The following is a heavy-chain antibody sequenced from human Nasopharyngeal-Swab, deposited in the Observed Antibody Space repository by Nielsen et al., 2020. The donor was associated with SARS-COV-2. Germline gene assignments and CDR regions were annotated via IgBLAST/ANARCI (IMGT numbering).Heavy chain of an antibody. J-gene: IGHJ4*02. CDR2: IYYSGST. D-gene: IGHD4/OR15-4a*01. Sequence: SETLSLTCTVSGGSISSSSYYWGWIRQPPGKGLEWIGSIYYSGSTYYNPSLKSRVTISVDTSKNQFSLKLSSVTAADTAVYYFARHPLVLMGMVVTEGYYFDYWGQGTLVTVSS. CDR1: GGSISSSSYY. CDR3: ARHPLVLMGMVVTEGYYFDY. V-gene: IGHV4-39*01.